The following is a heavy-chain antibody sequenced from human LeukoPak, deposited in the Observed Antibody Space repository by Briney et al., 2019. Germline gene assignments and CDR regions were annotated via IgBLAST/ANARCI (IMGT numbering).Heavy chain of an antibody. CDR1: GFTFSSYE. CDR3: ARAPMVRGVPDY. V-gene: IGHV3-48*03. Sequence: GGSLRLSCAASGFTFSSYEMNWVRQAPGKGLEWVSYISSSGSTIYYAGSVKGRFTISRDNAKNSLYLQMNSLRAEDTAVYYCARAPMVRGVPDYWGQGTLVTVSS. J-gene: IGHJ4*02. CDR2: ISSSGSTI. D-gene: IGHD3-10*01.